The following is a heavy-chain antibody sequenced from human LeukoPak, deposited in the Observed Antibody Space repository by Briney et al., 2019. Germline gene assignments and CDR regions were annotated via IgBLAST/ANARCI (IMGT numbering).Heavy chain of an antibody. V-gene: IGHV3-21*01. CDR1: GFTFSSYS. D-gene: IGHD5-24*01. Sequence: GGSLRLSCAASGFTFSSYSMNWVRQAPGKGLEWVSSISSSSSYIYYADSVKGRFTISRDNAKNSLYLQMNSLRAEDTAVYYCARDGVGHGYNLDYWGQGTLVTVSS. CDR2: ISSSSSYI. CDR3: ARDGVGHGYNLDY. J-gene: IGHJ4*02.